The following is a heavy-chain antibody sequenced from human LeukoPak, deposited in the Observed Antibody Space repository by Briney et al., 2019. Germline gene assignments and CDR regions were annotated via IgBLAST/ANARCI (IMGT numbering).Heavy chain of an antibody. V-gene: IGHV4-30-2*01. CDR2: IYHSGNT. CDR3: ARGKGSVRGVIIIYYFDY. J-gene: IGHJ4*02. Sequence: PSQTLSLTCAVSGGSISSGGYSWSWIRQPQGRGLEWIGYIYHSGNTYYNPSLKSRVTISVDTSKNQFSLKLTSVTAADTAMYYCARGKGSVRGVIIIYYFDYWGQGTLVTVSS. CDR1: GGSISSGGYS. D-gene: IGHD3-10*01.